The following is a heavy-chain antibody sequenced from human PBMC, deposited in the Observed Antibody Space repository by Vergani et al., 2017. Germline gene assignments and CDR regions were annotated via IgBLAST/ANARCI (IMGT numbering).Heavy chain of an antibody. J-gene: IGHJ6*03. V-gene: IGHV3-30*18. Sequence: QVQLVESGGGLVQPGRSLRLSCAASGFRFSIYDMQWVRQAPGRGLECVALISYDGNKKYYADSVKGRFTISRDNSKNTLYLQMNSLRVEDSAIYHCAKDTGNEHYYYHYVDGWGKGSSVTVSS. CDR1: GFRFSIYD. D-gene: IGHD4-11*01. CDR3: AKDTGNEHYYYHYVDG. CDR2: ISYDGNKK.